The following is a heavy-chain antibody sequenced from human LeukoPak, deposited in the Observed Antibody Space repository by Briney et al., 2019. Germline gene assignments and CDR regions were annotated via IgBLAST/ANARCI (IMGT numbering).Heavy chain of an antibody. CDR1: GFTFSDYY. V-gene: IGHV3-11*01. Sequence: GGSLRLSCAASGFTFSDYYMSWIRQAPGKGLEWVSYISSSGSTIYYADSVKGRFTISRDNAKNSLFLQVNSLRAEDTAVYYCARVCGTDCSSTSCYWSYYYYYYYYMDVWGKGTTVTVSS. CDR3: ARVCGTDCSSTSCYWSYYYYYYYYMDV. J-gene: IGHJ6*03. D-gene: IGHD2-2*01. CDR2: ISSSGSTI.